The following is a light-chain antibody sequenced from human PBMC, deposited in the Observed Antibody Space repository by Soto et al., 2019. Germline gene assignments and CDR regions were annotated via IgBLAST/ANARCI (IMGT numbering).Light chain of an antibody. CDR1: SSDIGGYNY. Sequence: QSVLTQPASVSGSPGQSITLSCTGSSSDIGGYNYVSWYQQEPGKAPKLMVYDVNNRPSGVSNRFSGSKSGNTASLTISGLRAEDEADYYCSSYTASDTIVFGTGTKVTVL. CDR3: SSYTASDTIV. V-gene: IGLV2-14*01. J-gene: IGLJ1*01. CDR2: DVN.